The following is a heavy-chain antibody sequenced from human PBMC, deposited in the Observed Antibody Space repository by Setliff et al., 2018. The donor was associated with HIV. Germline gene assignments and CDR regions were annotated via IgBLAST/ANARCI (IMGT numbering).Heavy chain of an antibody. J-gene: IGHJ3*02. CDR1: GGTFSTYT. Sequence: SVKVSCKTSGGTFSTYTIAWVRQAPGQGLEWMGRIIPIFGTPNYAQKFQGRVTITADKSTSTVYLDLRSLTSEDTAMYYCARSVWAVVIPTDPAVDAFAIWGQGTMVTVSS. CDR3: ARSVWAVVIPTDPAVDAFAI. CDR2: IIPIFGTP. D-gene: IGHD3-16*01. V-gene: IGHV1-69*08.